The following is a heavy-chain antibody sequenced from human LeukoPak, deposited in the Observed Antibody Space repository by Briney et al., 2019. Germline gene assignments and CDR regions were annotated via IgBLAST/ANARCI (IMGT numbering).Heavy chain of an antibody. V-gene: IGHV4-59*08. CDR2: ISDTGST. D-gene: IGHD6-19*01. CDR3: ARYSGGWPYYFDY. Sequence: SETLSLTCTVSGGSISSYYWSWIRQPPGKGLEWIGYISDTGSTSYNPSLKSRVAISLDTSKNQFSLNLSSVTAADTAVYFCARYSGGWPYYFDYWGQGTLVTVSS. J-gene: IGHJ4*02. CDR1: GGSISSYY.